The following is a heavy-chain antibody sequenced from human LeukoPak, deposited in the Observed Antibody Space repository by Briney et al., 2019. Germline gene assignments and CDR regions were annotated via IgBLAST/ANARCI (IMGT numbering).Heavy chain of an antibody. CDR1: GGSFSGYY. V-gene: IGHV4-34*01. CDR2: INHSGST. Sequence: SETLSLTCAVYGGSFSGYYWSWIRQPPGKGLEWIGEINHSGSTNYNPSLKSRVTISVDTSKNQFSLKLSSVTAADTAVYYCARGPTVTTVGPYNWFGPWGQGTLVTVSS. J-gene: IGHJ5*02. CDR3: ARGPTVTTVGPYNWFGP. D-gene: IGHD4-11*01.